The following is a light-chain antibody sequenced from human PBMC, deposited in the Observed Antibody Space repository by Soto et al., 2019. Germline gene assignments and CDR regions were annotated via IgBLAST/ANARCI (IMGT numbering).Light chain of an antibody. CDR3: AAWDNNLGGPA. CDR2: RNN. J-gene: IGLJ2*01. CDR1: NSNIGSKY. V-gene: IGLV1-47*01. Sequence: QSVLTQPPSASGTPGQRVSISCSGSNSNIGSKYVYWYQQLPGTAPKLLMYRNNQRPSGVPDRFSGSKSGTSASLAISGLRSEDEADYYGAAWDNNLGGPAFGGGTKVTVL.